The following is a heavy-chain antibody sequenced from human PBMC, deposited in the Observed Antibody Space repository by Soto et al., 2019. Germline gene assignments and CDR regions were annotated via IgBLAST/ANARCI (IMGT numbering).Heavy chain of an antibody. Sequence: PSETLSLTCAVSGDSISSSVWWTWVRQPPGKGLEWIGEVFHTGDTYFNPSFRSRVAMSVDKSTNEFSLKVTSVTAADTAIYYCARKAWVRFDYWGQGALVTVSS. J-gene: IGHJ4*02. CDR1: GDSISSSVW. D-gene: IGHD7-27*01. CDR3: ARKAWVRFDY. CDR2: VFHTGDT. V-gene: IGHV4-4*02.